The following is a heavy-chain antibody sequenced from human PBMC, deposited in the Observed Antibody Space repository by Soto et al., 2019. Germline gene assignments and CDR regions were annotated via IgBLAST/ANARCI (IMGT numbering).Heavy chain of an antibody. J-gene: IGHJ5*02. Sequence: QVQLQQWGAGLLKPSETLSLTCAVYGGSISGYYWSWIRQPPGKGLEWIGEINHSGTTNYNPSLKSRVTASIVTSKHQFSLKLNSVTAADTAVYYCARGRSHYGAGSLDGFDPWGRGTLVTVSS. CDR3: ARGRSHYGAGSLDGFDP. V-gene: IGHV4-34*01. CDR2: INHSGTT. CDR1: GGSISGYY. D-gene: IGHD3-10*01.